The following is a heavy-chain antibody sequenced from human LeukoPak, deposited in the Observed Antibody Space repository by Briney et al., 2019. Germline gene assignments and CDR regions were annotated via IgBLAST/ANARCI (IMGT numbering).Heavy chain of an antibody. CDR2: IYPGDSDT. CDR1: GYTFSSSW. D-gene: IGHD3-3*01. J-gene: IGHJ4*02. CDR3: ARIGAKKYDFWSGYYKGGFDY. V-gene: IGHV5-51*01. Sequence: GESLKISCKGSGYTFSSSWIGWVRQMPGKGLEWMGIIYPGDSDTRYSPSFQGQVTISADKSISTAYLQWSSLKASDTAMYYCARIGAKKYDFWSGYYKGGFDYWGQGTLVTVSS.